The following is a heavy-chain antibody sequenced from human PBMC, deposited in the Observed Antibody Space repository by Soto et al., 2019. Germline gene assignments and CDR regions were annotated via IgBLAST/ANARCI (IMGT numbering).Heavy chain of an antibody. D-gene: IGHD2-15*01. CDR1: GGSFSGYY. CDR3: ASQYIGRSSSSSFDS. V-gene: IGHV4-59*01. Sequence: ETLSLTCAVYGGSFSGYYWSWIRQPPGKGLEWIGYVYYVGRANYNPSLKSRVSMSVDTSKAQFSLKLTSVTTADTAVYYCASQYIGRSSSSSFDSWGQGALVTVSS. J-gene: IGHJ5*01. CDR2: VYYVGRA.